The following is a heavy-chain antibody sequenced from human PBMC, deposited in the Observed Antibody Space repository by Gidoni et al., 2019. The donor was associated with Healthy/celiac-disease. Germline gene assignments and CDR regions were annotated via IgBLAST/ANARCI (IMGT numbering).Heavy chain of an antibody. Sequence: EVQLVESGGGLVQPGGSLRLSCAASGFTFSSYSMNWVRQAPGKGLGGVSYSSSSSITIYYADSVKGRFTISRDNAKNSLYLQMNSLRAEDTAVYYCARENWNYRFGMDVWGQGTTVTVSS. CDR3: ARENWNYRFGMDV. CDR2: SSSSSITI. CDR1: GFTFSSYS. V-gene: IGHV3-48*04. D-gene: IGHD1-7*01. J-gene: IGHJ6*02.